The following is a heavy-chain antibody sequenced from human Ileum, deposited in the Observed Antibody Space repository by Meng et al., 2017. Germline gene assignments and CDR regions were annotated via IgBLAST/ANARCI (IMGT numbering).Heavy chain of an antibody. CDR1: GLSFSRAG. CDR2: IWSDGSNE. J-gene: IGHJ4*02. Sequence: QVQLVESGGVVVQPERSLSLSCVVSGLSFSRAGMHWVRQAPGKGLEWVAFIWSDGSNEYYADSVKGRFTISRDNSKNTVYLQMNSLRAEDTAVYYCAKDKALKYFDYWGQGILVTVSS. V-gene: IGHV3-33*06. CDR3: AKDKALKYFDY.